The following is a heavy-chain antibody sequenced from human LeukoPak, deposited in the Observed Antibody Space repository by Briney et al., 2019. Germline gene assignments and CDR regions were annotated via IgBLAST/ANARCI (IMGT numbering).Heavy chain of an antibody. Sequence: PSETLSLTCGVSGGSISGYYWSWIRRPPEKGLEWIGYIHSSGSTNYSPSLKSRLTLSVDTSKNQFPLNLNSVTAADTAVYYCAREVDTAMGRDYWGQGTLVTVSS. J-gene: IGHJ4*02. D-gene: IGHD5-18*01. V-gene: IGHV4-59*01. CDR1: GGSISGYY. CDR3: AREVDTAMGRDY. CDR2: IHSSGST.